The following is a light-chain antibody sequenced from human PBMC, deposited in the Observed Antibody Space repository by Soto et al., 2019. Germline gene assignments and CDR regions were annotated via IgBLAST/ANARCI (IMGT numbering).Light chain of an antibody. J-gene: IGLJ1*01. CDR2: END. V-gene: IGLV1-51*02. CDR1: NSNIGNNY. CDR3: GTWDSSLSDYV. Sequence: QSVLTQPPSVSAAPGQKVTISCSGSNSNIGNNYVSWYQQLPGTAPKLLIYENDKRPSGIPDRFSGSKSGTSATLGITGLQTGDEADYYCGTWDSSLSDYVFGTGTKVTVL.